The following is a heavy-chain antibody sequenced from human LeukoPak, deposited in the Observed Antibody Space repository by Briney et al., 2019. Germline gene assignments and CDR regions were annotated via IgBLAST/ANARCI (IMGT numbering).Heavy chain of an antibody. J-gene: IGHJ4*02. D-gene: IGHD6-13*01. CDR1: GGSFSGYY. V-gene: IGHV4-34*09. CDR2: INHSGST. Sequence: SETLSLTCAVYGGSFSGYYWSWIRQPPGKGLEWIGEINHSGSTNYNPSLKSRVTISVDTSKNQFSLKLSSVTAADTAVYYCARARRQLGNFDYWGQGTLVTVSS. CDR3: ARARRQLGNFDY.